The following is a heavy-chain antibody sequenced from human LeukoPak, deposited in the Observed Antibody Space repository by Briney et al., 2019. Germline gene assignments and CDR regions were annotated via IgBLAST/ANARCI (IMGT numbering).Heavy chain of an antibody. D-gene: IGHD5-18*01. J-gene: IGHJ3*02. V-gene: IGHV7-4-1*02. Sequence: ASVKVSCKASGYTFTSYAMNWVRQAPGQGLEWMGWINTNTGNPTYAQGFTGRFVFSLDTSVSTAYLQISSLKAEDTAVYYCAREGGLNVDTAMVAFDIWGQGTMVTVSS. CDR3: AREGGLNVDTAMVAFDI. CDR1: GYTFTSYA. CDR2: INTNTGNP.